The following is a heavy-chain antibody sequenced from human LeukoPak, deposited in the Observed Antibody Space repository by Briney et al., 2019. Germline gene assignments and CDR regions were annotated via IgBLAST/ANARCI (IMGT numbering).Heavy chain of an antibody. CDR2: IYGGGIT. D-gene: IGHD6-19*01. CDR1: GFTVSTDY. J-gene: IGHJ3*02. CDR3: ARESWWLSSWLAFDI. Sequence: GGSLRLSCAASGFTVSTDYMSWVRQAPGKGLEWVSVIYGGGITYYADSVKCRFTISTDNSKNMLYLQMTSLRAEDTAVYYCARESWWLSSWLAFDIWGQGTMVTVSS. V-gene: IGHV3-66*01.